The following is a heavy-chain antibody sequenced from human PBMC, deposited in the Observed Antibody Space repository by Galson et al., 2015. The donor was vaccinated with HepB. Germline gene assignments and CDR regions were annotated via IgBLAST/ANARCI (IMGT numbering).Heavy chain of an antibody. CDR1: GYSFTTYW. Sequence: QSGAEVKKPGESLKISCKGSGYSFTTYWIGWVRQMPGKGLEWVGIVYPGDSDTRYSPSFQGQVTISADRSISTAYLQWTSLKASDTAIYYCARAASPGPFDYWGQGTLVTVSS. CDR2: VYPGDSDT. D-gene: IGHD6-25*01. CDR3: ARAASPGPFDY. J-gene: IGHJ4*02. V-gene: IGHV5-51*01.